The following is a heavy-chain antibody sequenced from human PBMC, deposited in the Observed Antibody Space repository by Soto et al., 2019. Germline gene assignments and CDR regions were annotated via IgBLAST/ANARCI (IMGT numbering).Heavy chain of an antibody. Sequence: EVQLVESGGGLVQPGGSLRLSCAGSGFPFSTYTMNWVRQAPGKGLEWVAGVFGDGSGKYYADSVRGRFTISRDTSKNTLYLQMNSLRPEDTAVYFCARPRMTTTTRYHGMDVWGRGTTVTVSS. CDR1: GFPFSTYT. CDR3: ARPRMTTTTRYHGMDV. D-gene: IGHD4-17*01. CDR2: VFGDGSGK. J-gene: IGHJ6*02. V-gene: IGHV3-23*04.